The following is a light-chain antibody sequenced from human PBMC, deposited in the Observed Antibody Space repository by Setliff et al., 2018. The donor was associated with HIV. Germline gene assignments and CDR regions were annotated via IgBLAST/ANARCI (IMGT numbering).Light chain of an antibody. V-gene: IGLV1-47*01. Sequence: QSVLTQPPSVSGAPGQSVTIFCPGSKSNIGVNYVYWYQQVQGRPPKLLIHRNDERPSGVPDRISGSKTGTSGSLAIRGLRSEDEGDYYCATWDDTMDVLVFGGGTKVTVL. CDR2: RND. CDR1: KSNIGVNY. J-gene: IGLJ2*01. CDR3: ATWDDTMDVLV.